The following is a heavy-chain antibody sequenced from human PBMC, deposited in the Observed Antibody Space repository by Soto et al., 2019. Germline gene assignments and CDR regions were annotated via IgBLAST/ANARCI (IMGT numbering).Heavy chain of an antibody. D-gene: IGHD6-13*01. CDR2: ISSSSSYT. CDR3: ARVSSSSLPDY. Sequence: QVQLVESGGGLVKPGGSLRLSCAASGFTFSDYYMSWIRQAPGKGLEWVSYISSSSSYTNYADSVKGRFTISRDNAKNSLYLQMNSLRAEDTAVYYCARVSSSSLPDYWGQGTLVTVSS. J-gene: IGHJ4*02. V-gene: IGHV3-11*06. CDR1: GFTFSDYY.